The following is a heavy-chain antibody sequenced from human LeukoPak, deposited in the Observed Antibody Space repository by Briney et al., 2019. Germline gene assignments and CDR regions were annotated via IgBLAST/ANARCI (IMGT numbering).Heavy chain of an antibody. D-gene: IGHD3-9*01. CDR1: GFTFSSYG. Sequence: PGGSLRLSCAASGFTFSSYGMHWVRQAPGEGLEWVAVISYGGSNKYYADSVKGRFTISRDNSKNTLYLQMNSLRAEDTAVYYCAKDLELRYFDWLPSLGYWGQGTLVTVSS. CDR3: AKDLELRYFDWLPSLGY. CDR2: ISYGGSNK. J-gene: IGHJ4*02. V-gene: IGHV3-30*18.